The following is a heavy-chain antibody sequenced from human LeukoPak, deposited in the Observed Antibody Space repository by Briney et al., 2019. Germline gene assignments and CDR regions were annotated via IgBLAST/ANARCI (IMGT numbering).Heavy chain of an antibody. J-gene: IGHJ6*02. Sequence: MPGGSLRLSCAASGFTFSSYSMNWVRQAPGKGLEWVSSISSSSSYIYYADSVKGRFTISRDNAKNSLYLQMNSLRAEDTAVYYCARDLLFSVGATIGYYYGMDVWGQGTTVTVSS. D-gene: IGHD1-26*01. CDR3: ARDLLFSVGATIGYYYGMDV. V-gene: IGHV3-21*01. CDR2: ISSSSSYI. CDR1: GFTFSSYS.